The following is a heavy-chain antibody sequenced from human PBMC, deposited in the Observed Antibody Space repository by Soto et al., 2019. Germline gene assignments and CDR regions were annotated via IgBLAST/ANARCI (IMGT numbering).Heavy chain of an antibody. D-gene: IGHD2-15*01. CDR2: IYYSGST. Sequence: SETLSLTCTVSGGSITSSSYYWGWIRQPPGKGLEWIGSIYYSGSTYYNPSLKSRVTISVDTSKNQFSLKLSSVTAADTAVYYCARGYCSGGNCYRFNFDYWGQGTLVTVSS. CDR1: GGSITSSSYY. J-gene: IGHJ4*02. V-gene: IGHV4-39*07. CDR3: ARGYCSGGNCYRFNFDY.